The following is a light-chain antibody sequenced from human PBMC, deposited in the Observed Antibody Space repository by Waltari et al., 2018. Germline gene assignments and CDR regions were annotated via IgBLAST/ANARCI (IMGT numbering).Light chain of an antibody. CDR2: YDR. CDR1: NIGTYS. V-gene: IGLV3-21*04. CDR3: HVWHPHVDPGV. J-gene: IGLJ1*01. Sequence: SYVVTQPPSVSVAPGETATITCGGDNIGTYSVHWYQQRAGQAPVLFIFYDRDRPSGIPDHFSGSNSGNTTTLTISRVEAGDEARYYCHVWHPHVDPGVFGTGTEVTVL.